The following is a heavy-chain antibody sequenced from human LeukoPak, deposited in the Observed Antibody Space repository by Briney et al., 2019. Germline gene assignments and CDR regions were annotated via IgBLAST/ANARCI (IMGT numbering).Heavy chain of an antibody. Sequence: ASVKVSCKASGYTFIDNYIHWLRQAPGQGAEWMGWINPNSGGSNSVQKFQGRVTMTRDTSIGTAYMELSRLRSDDTAVYYCARAARLSSSWYFDSWGQGTLVTVSS. V-gene: IGHV1-2*02. CDR3: ARAARLSSSWYFDS. D-gene: IGHD6-13*01. J-gene: IGHJ4*02. CDR1: GYTFIDNY. CDR2: INPNSGGS.